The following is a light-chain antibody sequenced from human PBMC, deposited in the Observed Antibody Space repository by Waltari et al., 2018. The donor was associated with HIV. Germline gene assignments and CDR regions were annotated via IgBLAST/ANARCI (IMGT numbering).Light chain of an antibody. CDR3: QSSDIRLHGLWV. J-gene: IGLJ3*02. V-gene: IGLV1-40*01. Sequence: QSLLTQLPSVSATPGQRITISCTGNKSTIGAGHDVHLSRQLPGTAPRPLIFANSNRPSGVPDRISGSKSTASASLAITGLQAEDEGYYYCQSSDIRLHGLWVFGGGTKVTVL. CDR2: ANS. CDR1: KSTIGAGHD.